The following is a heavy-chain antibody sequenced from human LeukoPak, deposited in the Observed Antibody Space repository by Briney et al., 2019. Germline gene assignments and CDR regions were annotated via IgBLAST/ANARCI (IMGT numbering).Heavy chain of an antibody. CDR2: IKQDGSQK. Sequence: GGSLRLSCTASGFTFNSYWMTWVRQAPGKGLEWMANIKQDGSQKYYVDSVKGRFTISRDNAKNSLYLQLNSLRAEDTAVYYCARDWSIRAGDVWGQGITVTVSS. CDR3: ARDWSIRAGDV. V-gene: IGHV3-7*03. J-gene: IGHJ6*02. D-gene: IGHD3-3*01. CDR1: GFTFNSYW.